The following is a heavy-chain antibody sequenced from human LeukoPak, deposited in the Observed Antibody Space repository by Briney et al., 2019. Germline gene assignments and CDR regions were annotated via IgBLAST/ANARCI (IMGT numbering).Heavy chain of an antibody. D-gene: IGHD3-22*01. CDR2: ISYDGSNK. V-gene: IGHV3-30*18. J-gene: IGHJ4*02. Sequence: SGGSLRLSCAASGFTFSSYGMHWVRQAPGKGLEWVAVISYDGSNKYYADSVKGRFTISRDNSKNTLYLQMNSLRAEDTAVYYCAKEHYYDSSGYWDGLYYFDYWGQGTLVTVSS. CDR3: AKEHYYDSSGYWDGLYYFDY. CDR1: GFTFSSYG.